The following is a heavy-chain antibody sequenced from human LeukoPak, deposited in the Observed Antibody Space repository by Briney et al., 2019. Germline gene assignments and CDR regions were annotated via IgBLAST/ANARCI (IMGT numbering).Heavy chain of an antibody. CDR3: ARDRDGSGSYYKSGGGAFDI. D-gene: IGHD3-10*01. V-gene: IGHV4-31*03. J-gene: IGHJ3*02. Sequence: SETLSLTCTVSGGSISSGGYYWSWIRQHPGKGLEGIAYIYYSGSTYYNPSLKSRVTISVDTSKNQFSLKLSSVTAADTAVYYCARDRDGSGSYYKSGGGAFDIWGQGTMVTVSS. CDR1: GGSISSGGYY. CDR2: IYYSGST.